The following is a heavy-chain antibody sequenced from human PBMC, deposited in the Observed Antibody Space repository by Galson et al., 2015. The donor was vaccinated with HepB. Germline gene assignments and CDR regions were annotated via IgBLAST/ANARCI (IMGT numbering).Heavy chain of an antibody. V-gene: IGHV3-74*01. CDR1: GFTFSRSW. CDR3: AREEIAGMVRGYGMDV. CDR2: INSAGSST. J-gene: IGHJ6*02. Sequence: SLRLSCAASGFTFSRSWMHWVRQGPGKGLVWVSRINSAGSSTIYADSVKGRLAISRDNAKNTLYLQMNSLRAEDTAIYYCAREEIAGMVRGYGMDVWGQGTTVTVSS. D-gene: IGHD3-10*01.